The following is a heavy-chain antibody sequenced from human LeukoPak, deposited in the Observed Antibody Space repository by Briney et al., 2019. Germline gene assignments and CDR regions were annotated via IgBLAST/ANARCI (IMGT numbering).Heavy chain of an antibody. CDR3: ARGGVLKSVDY. D-gene: IGHD3-16*01. CDR2: IYYSGST. V-gene: IGHV4-39*07. J-gene: IGHJ4*02. Sequence: PSETLSLTCTVSGGSISSSSYYWGWIRQPPGQGLEWIGSIYYSGSTYYNPSLKSRVTISVDTSKNQFSLRLSSVTAADTAVYYCARGGVLKSVDYWGQGTLVAVSS. CDR1: GGSISSSSYY.